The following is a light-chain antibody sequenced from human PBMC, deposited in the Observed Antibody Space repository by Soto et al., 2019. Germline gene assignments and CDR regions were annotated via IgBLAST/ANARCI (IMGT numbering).Light chain of an antibody. CDR3: QQYGRTSYT. CDR1: QSAFTSY. CDR2: GAS. V-gene: IGKV3-20*01. J-gene: IGKJ2*01. Sequence: ESALTHSPGTLSLSPGERATLSCRASQSAFTSYLAWYQQKPGQAPRLLTYGASSRAADIPDRFSGSGSWTDFTVAISGVEPEAFAWYYCQQYGRTSYTFGEGTMPEIK.